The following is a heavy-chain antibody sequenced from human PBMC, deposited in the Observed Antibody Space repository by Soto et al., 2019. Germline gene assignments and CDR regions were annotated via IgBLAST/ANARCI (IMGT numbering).Heavy chain of an antibody. Sequence: GGSLRLSCAASGFTFSSYSMNWVRQAPGKGLEWVSSISSSSSYIYYADSVKGRFTISRDNAKNSLSLQMNSLRAEDTAVYYCASSELPVYYFDYWGQGTLVTVAS. D-gene: IGHD1-26*01. CDR3: ASSELPVYYFDY. CDR1: GFTFSSYS. J-gene: IGHJ4*02. CDR2: ISSSSSYI. V-gene: IGHV3-21*01.